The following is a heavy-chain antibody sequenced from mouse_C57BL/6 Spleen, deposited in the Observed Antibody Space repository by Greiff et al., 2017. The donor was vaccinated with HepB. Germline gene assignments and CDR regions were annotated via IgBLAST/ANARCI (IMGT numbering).Heavy chain of an antibody. Sequence: VQLQQPGAELVRPGSSVKLSCKASGYTFTSYWMHWVKQRPIQGLEWIGNIDPSDSETHYNQKFKDKATLTVDKSSSTAYMQLSSLTSEDSAVYYCASSDYDHWYFGVWGTGTTVTVSS. V-gene: IGHV1-52*01. D-gene: IGHD2-4*01. CDR2: IDPSDSET. J-gene: IGHJ1*03. CDR1: GYTFTSYW. CDR3: ASSDYDHWYFGV.